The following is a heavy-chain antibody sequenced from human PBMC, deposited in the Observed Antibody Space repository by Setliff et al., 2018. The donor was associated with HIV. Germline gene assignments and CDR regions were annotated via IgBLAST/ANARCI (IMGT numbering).Heavy chain of an antibody. CDR3: ARRGHRSIYDPYQYNYFDP. V-gene: IGHV4-39*01. Sequence: PSETLSLTCSVSGGSISSSSYHWAWIRQPPGKGLEWIGTIYYSGNTYYNPSLKSRLTISLDTSTNKFSLKLGSVTAADTAVYYCARRGHRSIYDPYQYNYFDPWGQGTLVTVSS. D-gene: IGHD5-18*01. CDR2: IYYSGNT. CDR1: GGSISSSSYH. J-gene: IGHJ5*02.